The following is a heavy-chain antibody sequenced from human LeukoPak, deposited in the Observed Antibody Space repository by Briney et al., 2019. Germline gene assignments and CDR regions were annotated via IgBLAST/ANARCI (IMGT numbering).Heavy chain of an antibody. CDR3: ARDILTGYSYDY. V-gene: IGHV4-59*01. J-gene: IGHJ4*02. CDR2: IYYSGST. CDR1: GGSISSYY. D-gene: IGHD3-9*01. Sequence: SETLSLTCTVSGGSISSYYWSWIRQPPGKGLEWIGYIYYSGSTNYNPSLKSRVTISVDTSKNQFSLKLSSVTAADTAVYYCARDILTGYSYDYRGQGTLVTVSS.